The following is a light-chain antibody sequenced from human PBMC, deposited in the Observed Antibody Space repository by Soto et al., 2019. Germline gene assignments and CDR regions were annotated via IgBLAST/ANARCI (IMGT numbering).Light chain of an antibody. CDR2: DVI. V-gene: IGLV2-14*03. CDR1: SSDIGGYNY. J-gene: IGLJ2*01. CDR3: GSYSNRGTLGVV. Sequence: QSVLTQPASVSGSPGQSITISCTGTSSDIGGYNYVSWYQQHPAKAPKLIVYDVIKRPSGVSHRFSGSKSGNTASLTISALQAEDEADYYCGSYSNRGTLGVVFGGGTKLTVL.